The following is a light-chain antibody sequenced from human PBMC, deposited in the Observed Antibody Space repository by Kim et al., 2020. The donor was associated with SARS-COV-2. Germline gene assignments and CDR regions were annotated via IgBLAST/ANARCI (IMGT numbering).Light chain of an antibody. J-gene: IGLJ3*02. CDR3: QTYDSSLSAWV. Sequence: RDAINCSAGSSNNSANNDVPWYQQLPGTAPKLLIYGNSKRPSGIPDRFSGSKSGTSATLAITGPQAEDESDYYCQTYDSSLSAWVFGGGTQLTVL. CDR2: GNS. V-gene: IGLV1-40*01. CDR1: SSNNSANND.